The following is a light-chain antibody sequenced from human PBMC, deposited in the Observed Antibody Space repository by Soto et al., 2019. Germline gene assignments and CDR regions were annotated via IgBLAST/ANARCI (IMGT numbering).Light chain of an antibody. CDR1: QSLVGSDGDTY. CDR3: MQGTYWPPWT. CDR2: KVS. J-gene: IGKJ1*01. Sequence: DVVLTQSPLSLPVTLGQPASISCRSSQSLVGSDGDTYLNWFQQRPGQSPRRLIYKVSNRDSGVPDRFSGSGSGTDFTLKISRVEAEDVGVYYCMQGTYWPPWTFGQGTKVEIK. V-gene: IGKV2-30*01.